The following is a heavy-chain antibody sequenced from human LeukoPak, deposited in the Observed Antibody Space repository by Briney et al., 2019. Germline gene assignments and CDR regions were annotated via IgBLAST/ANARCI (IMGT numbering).Heavy chain of an antibody. D-gene: IGHD6-25*01. V-gene: IGHV4-59*08. J-gene: IGHJ4*02. Sequence: SETLSLTCTVSGGSMSPYHWGWIRQPPGKGLEWTGYIYYSGSTNYNPSLNSRVTISVDTSKNQFSLRLSSVTAADTAIYNSARAASGRFDYWGQGTLVTVSS. CDR2: IYYSGST. CDR3: ARAASGRFDY. CDR1: GGSMSPYH.